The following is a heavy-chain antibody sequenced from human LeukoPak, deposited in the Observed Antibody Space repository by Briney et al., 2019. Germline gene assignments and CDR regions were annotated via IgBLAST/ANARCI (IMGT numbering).Heavy chain of an antibody. CDR2: INPGGGDT. CDR1: GYTFNTYY. V-gene: IGHV1-46*02. Sequence: EASVKVSCKASGYTFNTYYIHWMRQAPGQGLEWMGLINPGGGDTSYAQNLQGRVTMTRDTSTSTVYLELSNLRSEDTAVYYCARGPRGQRFDYWGQGTLVTVSS. J-gene: IGHJ4*02. CDR3: ARGPRGQRFDY. D-gene: IGHD1-1*01.